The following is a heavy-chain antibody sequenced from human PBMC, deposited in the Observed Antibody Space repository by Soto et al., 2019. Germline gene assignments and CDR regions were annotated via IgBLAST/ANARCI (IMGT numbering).Heavy chain of an antibody. Sequence: SETLSLTCSVSDDSINSDKYYWGWIRQPPGKGLEWIGSIYYRGNAYYNPSLQTRVTISLDKSRSQFSLKLNSVTAAESAVYFCARMEGPATISYYFDFWGPGALVTVS. V-gene: IGHV4-39*01. CDR2: IYYRGNA. J-gene: IGHJ4*02. CDR1: DDSINSDKYY. D-gene: IGHD3-3*01. CDR3: ARMEGPATISYYFDF.